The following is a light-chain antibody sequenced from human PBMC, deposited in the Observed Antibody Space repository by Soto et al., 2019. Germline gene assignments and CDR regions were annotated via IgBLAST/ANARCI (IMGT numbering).Light chain of an antibody. CDR1: QGISSA. V-gene: IGKV1D-13*01. Sequence: AIQLTQSPSSLSAYVGDSVSITCRASQGISSALAWYQQKPGRAPKLLIYDASSLEGGVPSRFSGSRSGTDLTLTVSSLQPEDFAIYYCQQFDDYPFTFGPGTKVDIK. J-gene: IGKJ3*01. CDR2: DAS. CDR3: QQFDDYPFT.